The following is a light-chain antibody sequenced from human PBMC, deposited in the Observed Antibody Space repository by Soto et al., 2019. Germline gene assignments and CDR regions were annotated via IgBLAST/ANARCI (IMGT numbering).Light chain of an antibody. CDR3: QQYNNWSPVT. V-gene: IGKV3-15*01. Sequence: EIVMTQSPATLSVSPGERATLSCRASQSVSSNLAWYQQKPGQAPRLLIYGASTMATGIPARFSGSGSGTEFTLTISSLQSEDFAVYYCQQYNNWSPVTFGQGTKLEIK. CDR1: QSVSSN. CDR2: GAS. J-gene: IGKJ2*01.